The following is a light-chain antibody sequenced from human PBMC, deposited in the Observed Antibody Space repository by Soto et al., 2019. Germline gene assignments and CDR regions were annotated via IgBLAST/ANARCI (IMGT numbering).Light chain of an antibody. CDR2: DVS. V-gene: IGLV2-14*01. Sequence: QSVLTQPASVCGSPGQSITISCTGTDNDVGGYNYVSWYQQHPGKAPRLMIHDVSDRPSGVSNRFSGSRSGNTASLTISGLQTEDEADYYCSSYTNTRVVIFGGGTKVTVL. CDR1: DNDVGGYNY. J-gene: IGLJ2*01. CDR3: SSYTNTRVVI.